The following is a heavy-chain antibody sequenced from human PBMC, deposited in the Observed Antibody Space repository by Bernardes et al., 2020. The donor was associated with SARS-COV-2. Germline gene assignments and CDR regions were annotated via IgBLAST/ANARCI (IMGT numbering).Heavy chain of an antibody. Sequence: SETLSLTCTVSGGSIRSYYWSWIRQPPGKGLEWIGYFYYSGSTNYNPSLKSRVTISVDTSKNQFSLKLSSVTAADTAVYYCARGSSIAARRGYYYYYMDVWGKGTTVTVSS. V-gene: IGHV4-59*01. CDR3: ARGSSIAARRGYYYYYMDV. J-gene: IGHJ6*03. D-gene: IGHD6-6*01. CDR2: FYYSGST. CDR1: GGSIRSYY.